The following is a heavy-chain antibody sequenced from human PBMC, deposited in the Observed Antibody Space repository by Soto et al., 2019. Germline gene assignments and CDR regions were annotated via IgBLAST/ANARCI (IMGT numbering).Heavy chain of an antibody. V-gene: IGHV1-58*01. Sequence: SCQDPLFGLKSTAVQWVRQVRGQRLEWIGWIVVGSGNTNYAQKFQERVTITRDMSTSTAYMELSSLRSEDTAVYYCAADQRSSSGVLGYLGQRT. D-gene: IGHD6-19*01. CDR2: IVVGSGNT. CDR1: LFGLKSTA. J-gene: IGHJ1*01. CDR3: AADQRSSSGVLGY.